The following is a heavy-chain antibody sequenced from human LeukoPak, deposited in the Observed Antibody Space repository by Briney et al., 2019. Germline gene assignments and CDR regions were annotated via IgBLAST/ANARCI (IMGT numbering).Heavy chain of an antibody. J-gene: IGHJ4*02. V-gene: IGHV3-11*01. Sequence: GGSLRLSCAASGFTFSYYYMSWIRQSPGKGLDWVSYICDSGRTIYYADSVKGRFTISRDNAKNSVYLQMNNLRAEDTAVYYCARDRLGDYDNSGYYDNWGQGTLVTVSS. D-gene: IGHD3-22*01. CDR2: ICDSGRTI. CDR3: ARDRLGDYDNSGYYDN. CDR1: GFTFSYYY.